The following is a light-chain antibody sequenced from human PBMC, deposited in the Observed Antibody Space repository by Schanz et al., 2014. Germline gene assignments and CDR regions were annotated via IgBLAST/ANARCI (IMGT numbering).Light chain of an antibody. J-gene: IGKJ2*01. V-gene: IGKV3-20*01. CDR3: LQYYRLYT. Sequence: EIVLTQSPGTLSLSPGERATLSCRASQSVSSSYLAWYQQKPGQAPRLLIYDASNRATGIPARFSGSESGTDFTLTISSLQADDVAVYYCLQYYRLYTFGQGTRLEIK. CDR1: QSVSSSY. CDR2: DAS.